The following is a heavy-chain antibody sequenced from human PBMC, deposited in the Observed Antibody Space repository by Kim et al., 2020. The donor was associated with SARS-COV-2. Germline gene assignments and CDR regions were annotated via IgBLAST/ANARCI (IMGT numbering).Heavy chain of an antibody. D-gene: IGHD2-15*01. Sequence: ASVKVSCKASGYTFTSYAMHWVRQAPGQRLEWMGWINAGNGNTKYSQKFQGRVTITRDTSASTAYMELSSLRSEDTAVYYCARAFMVVAAPQGMEVWGQGTTVTVYS. CDR3: ARAFMVVAAPQGMEV. J-gene: IGHJ6*02. V-gene: IGHV1-3*01. CDR1: GYTFTSYA. CDR2: INAGNGNT.